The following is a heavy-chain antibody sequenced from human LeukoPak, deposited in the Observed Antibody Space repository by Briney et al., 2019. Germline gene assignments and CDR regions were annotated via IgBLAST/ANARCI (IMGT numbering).Heavy chain of an antibody. CDR2: IEWADDK. Sequence: ESAPTLVNPTQTLTLTCAFTGFSLSTSRMCVSWIRQPPGNSLEWLSLIEWADDKYYSTSLKRSLTISKDTSKNQVVLTMTTMDPVDTATYYCARIIVVVAAVDYYYDGMDVWGQGTTVTVSS. V-gene: IGHV2-70*01. J-gene: IGHJ6*02. D-gene: IGHD2-21*02. CDR3: ARIIVVVAAVDYYYDGMDV. CDR1: GFSLSTSRMC.